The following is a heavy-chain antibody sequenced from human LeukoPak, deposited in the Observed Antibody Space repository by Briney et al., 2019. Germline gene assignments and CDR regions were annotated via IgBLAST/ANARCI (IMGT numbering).Heavy chain of an antibody. D-gene: IGHD2-15*01. J-gene: IGHJ1*01. V-gene: IGHV3-23*01. CDR1: GFTFSSYA. CDR2: ISGSGGST. CDR3: AKEGYCSGGSCYGEYFQH. Sequence: GGSLRLSCAASGFTFSSYATSWVRQAPGKGLEWVSAISGSGGSTYNADSVKGRFTISRDNSKNTLYLQMNSLRAEDTAVYYCAKEGYCSGGSCYGEYFQHWGQGTLVTVSS.